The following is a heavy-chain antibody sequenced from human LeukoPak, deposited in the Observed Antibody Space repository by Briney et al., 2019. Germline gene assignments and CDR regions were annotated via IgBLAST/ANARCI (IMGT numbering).Heavy chain of an antibody. Sequence: GGSLRLSCAASGFTFSSYSMNWVRQAPGKGLEWVSSISGSSSYIDYADSVKGRFTISRDNGKNLLYLQMNSLRAEDTAVYYCVAGNGWLGDYWGQGTLVTVSS. CDR2: ISGSSSYI. CDR3: VAGNGWLGDY. V-gene: IGHV3-21*06. CDR1: GFTFSSYS. D-gene: IGHD6-19*01. J-gene: IGHJ4*02.